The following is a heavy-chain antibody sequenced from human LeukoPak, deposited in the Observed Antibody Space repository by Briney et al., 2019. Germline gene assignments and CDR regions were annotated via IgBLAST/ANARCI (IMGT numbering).Heavy chain of an antibody. D-gene: IGHD3-22*01. Sequence: PGGSLRLSCAASGFTFSSYAMHWVRQAPGKGLEWVAVKSYDGSNKYYADSVKGRFTISRDNSKNTLYLQMNSLRAEDTAVYYCARVARGDYYDSSGYGAFDIWGQGTMVTVSS. CDR3: ARVARGDYYDSSGYGAFDI. V-gene: IGHV3-30-3*01. J-gene: IGHJ3*02. CDR2: KSYDGSNK. CDR1: GFTFSSYA.